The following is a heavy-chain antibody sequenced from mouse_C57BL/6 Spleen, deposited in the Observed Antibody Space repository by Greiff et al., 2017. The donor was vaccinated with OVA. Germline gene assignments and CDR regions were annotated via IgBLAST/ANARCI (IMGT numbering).Heavy chain of an antibody. CDR1: GYTFTSYW. D-gene: IGHD2-2*01. CDR2: IHPNSGST. Sequence: QVQLQQPGAELVKPGASVKLSCKASGYTFTSYWMHWVKQRPGQGLEWIGMIHPNSGSTNYNEKFKSKATLTVDKSSSTAYMQLSSLTSEDSAVYYCARRNYGYDVPFDYWGQGTTLTVSS. J-gene: IGHJ2*01. CDR3: ARRNYGYDVPFDY. V-gene: IGHV1-64*01.